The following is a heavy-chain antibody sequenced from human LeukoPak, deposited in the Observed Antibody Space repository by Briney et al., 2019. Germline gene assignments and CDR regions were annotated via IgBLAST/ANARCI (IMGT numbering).Heavy chain of an antibody. J-gene: IGHJ3*02. CDR3: ARDWYYYDSSGYYYVEYAFDI. CDR1: GFTFDDYG. Sequence: GGSLRLSCAASGFTFDDYGMSWVRQAPGKGLEWVSVIYSGGSTYYADSVKGRFTIPRDNSKNTLYLQMNSLRAEDTAVYYCARDWYYYDSSGYYYVEYAFDIWGQGTMVTVSS. V-gene: IGHV3-66*01. D-gene: IGHD3-22*01. CDR2: IYSGGST.